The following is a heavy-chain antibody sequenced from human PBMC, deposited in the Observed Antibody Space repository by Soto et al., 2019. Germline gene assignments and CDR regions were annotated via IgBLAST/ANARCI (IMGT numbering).Heavy chain of an antibody. CDR1: GVSFKSGSYS. Sequence: TLSLTCTVSGVSFKSGSYSWSWISQPPGKGLEWIGYVYHTGRTSYNPSLKSRVSISMDTSKNQFSLNLDSVTAADTAVYFCARDFAYFDSWGQGTLVTVSS. V-gene: IGHV4-61*01. J-gene: IGHJ4*02. CDR2: VYHTGRT. D-gene: IGHD3-3*01. CDR3: ARDFAYFDS.